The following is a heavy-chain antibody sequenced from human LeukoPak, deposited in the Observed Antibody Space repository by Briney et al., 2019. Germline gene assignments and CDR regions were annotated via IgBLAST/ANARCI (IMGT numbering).Heavy chain of an antibody. D-gene: IGHD3-22*01. CDR3: ARVGYDSSGYYDYYFDY. CDR2: INSDGSST. J-gene: IGHJ4*02. Sequence: PGGSLRLSCAASGFTFSSYWMHWVRQAPGKGLVWVSRINSDGSSTSYADSVKGRFTISRDNAKNTLYLQMNSLRAEDTAVYYCARVGYDSSGYYDYYFDYWGQGTLVTVSS. CDR1: GFTFSSYW. V-gene: IGHV3-74*01.